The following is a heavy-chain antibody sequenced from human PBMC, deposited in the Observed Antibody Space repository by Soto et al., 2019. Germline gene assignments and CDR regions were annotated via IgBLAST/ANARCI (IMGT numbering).Heavy chain of an antibody. J-gene: IGHJ4*02. D-gene: IGHD3-22*01. CDR3: VPTYYYDSSGYRPHFDY. Sequence: GGSLRLSCAASGFTFSSYGMHWVRQAPGKGLEWVSFISNNSSNKYYADSVKGRFTISRDNAKNSLYLQMNSLRDEDTAVYYCVPTYYYDSSGYRPHFDYWGQGTLVTVSS. CDR1: GFTFSSYG. V-gene: IGHV3-48*02. CDR2: ISNNSSNK.